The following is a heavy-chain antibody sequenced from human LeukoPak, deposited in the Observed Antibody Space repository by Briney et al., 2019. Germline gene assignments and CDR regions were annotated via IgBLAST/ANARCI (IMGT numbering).Heavy chain of an antibody. V-gene: IGHV3-23*01. J-gene: IGHJ4*02. CDR3: AKEGETYYDFWSGYYPVDY. Sequence: GGSLRLSCAASGFTFSSYAMSWVRQAPGKGREWVSAISGNGGSTYYSDSVKGRFTISRDNSKNTLYLQMNSLRAEDTAVYYCAKEGETYYDFWSGYYPVDYWGQGTLVTVSS. CDR2: ISGNGGST. D-gene: IGHD3-3*01. CDR1: GFTFSSYA.